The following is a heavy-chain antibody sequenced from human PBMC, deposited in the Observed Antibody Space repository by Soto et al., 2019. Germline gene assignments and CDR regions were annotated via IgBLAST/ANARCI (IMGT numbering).Heavy chain of an antibody. CDR2: IYYSGST. V-gene: IGHV4-39*01. J-gene: IGHJ4*02. D-gene: IGHD2-2*01. Sequence: SETLSLTCTVSGCSISSSSYYWGWIRQPPGKGLEWIGSIYYSGSTYYNPSLKSRVTISVDTSKNQFSLKLSSVTAADTAVYYCARLGCSSTSCYGGPGGPYYFDYWGQGTLVTVSS. CDR1: GCSISSSSYY. CDR3: ARLGCSSTSCYGGPGGPYYFDY.